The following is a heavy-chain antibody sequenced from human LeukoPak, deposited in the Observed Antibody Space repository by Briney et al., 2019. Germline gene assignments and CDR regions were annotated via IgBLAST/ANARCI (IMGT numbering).Heavy chain of an antibody. V-gene: IGHV3-30*04. CDR1: GFTFSTYT. CDR2: ISTDGRDI. J-gene: IGHJ4*02. D-gene: IGHD6-13*01. Sequence: PGGSLRLSCAASGFTFSTYTMNWVRQAPGKGLEWVTVISTDGRDIKYADSVKGRFTISRDSSKNTLSLQMNSLRGDDTAVYYCARDAQISAAAYYFDYWGQGTLVTVSS. CDR3: ARDAQISAAAYYFDY.